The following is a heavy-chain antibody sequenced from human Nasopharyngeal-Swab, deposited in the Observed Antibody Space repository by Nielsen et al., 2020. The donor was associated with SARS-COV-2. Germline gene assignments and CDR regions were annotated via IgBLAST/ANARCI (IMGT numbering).Heavy chain of an antibody. Sequence: GESLKIPCAASGFSFRSFGMYWVRQAPGKGPEWVAVLSFDGCNQYYAESVKGRFTISRDNSKNTLYLQMDSLRAEDTAVYYCAKGLVGAITDAFDIWGQGTMVSVSS. J-gene: IGHJ3*02. CDR2: LSFDGCNQ. CDR3: AKGLVGAITDAFDI. D-gene: IGHD1-26*01. CDR1: GFSFRSFG. V-gene: IGHV3-30*18.